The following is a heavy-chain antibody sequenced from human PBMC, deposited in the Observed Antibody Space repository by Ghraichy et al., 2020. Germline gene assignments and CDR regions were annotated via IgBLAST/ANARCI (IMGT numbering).Heavy chain of an antibody. Sequence: LSLTCTVSGGSISSYYWSWIRQPPGKGLEWIGYIYYSGSTNYNPSLKSRVTISVDTSKNQFSLKLSSVTAADTAVYYCAREGNSYDYWGQGTLVTVSS. CDR1: GGSISSYY. J-gene: IGHJ4*02. CDR2: IYYSGST. CDR3: AREGNSYDY. D-gene: IGHD5-18*01. V-gene: IGHV4-59*01.